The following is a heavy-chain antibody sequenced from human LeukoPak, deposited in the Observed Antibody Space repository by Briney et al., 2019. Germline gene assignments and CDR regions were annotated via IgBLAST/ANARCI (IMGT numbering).Heavy chain of an antibody. J-gene: IGHJ2*01. Sequence: SETLSLTCTVSGGSVSSGSYYWSWIRQPPGKGLEWIGYIYYSGSTNYNPSLKSRVTISVDTSKNQFSLKLSSVTAADTAVYYCARDTGSGYYPYWYFDLWGRGTLVTVSS. CDR3: ARDTGSGYYPYWYFDL. CDR1: GGSVSSGSYY. CDR2: IYYSGST. V-gene: IGHV4-61*01. D-gene: IGHD3-22*01.